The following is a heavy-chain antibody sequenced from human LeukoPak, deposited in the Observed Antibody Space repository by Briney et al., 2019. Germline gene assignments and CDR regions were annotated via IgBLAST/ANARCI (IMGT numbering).Heavy chain of an antibody. J-gene: IGHJ5*02. CDR3: ASTRDNWNDENWFDP. CDR2: ISAYNGNT. Sequence: PRASVKVSCKAPGYTFTSYGINWVRQAPGQGLEWMGWISAYNGNTNYAQKLQGRVTMTTDTSTSTAYMELRSLRSDDTAVYYCASTRDNWNDENWFDPWGQGTLVTVSS. CDR1: GYTFTSYG. V-gene: IGHV1-18*01. D-gene: IGHD1-20*01.